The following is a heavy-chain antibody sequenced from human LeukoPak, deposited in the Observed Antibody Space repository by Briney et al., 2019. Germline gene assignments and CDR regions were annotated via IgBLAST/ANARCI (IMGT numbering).Heavy chain of an antibody. V-gene: IGHV4-61*01. J-gene: IGHJ5*02. CDR3: ARGGSSSWYNWFDP. CDR2: IYYSGST. CDR1: GYSISSGYY. D-gene: IGHD6-13*01. Sequence: SETLSLTCTVSGYSISSGYYWSWIRQPPGKGLEWIGYIYYSGSTNYNPSLKSRVTISVDTSKNQFSLKLSSVTAADTAVYYCARGGSSSWYNWFDPWGQGTLVTVSS.